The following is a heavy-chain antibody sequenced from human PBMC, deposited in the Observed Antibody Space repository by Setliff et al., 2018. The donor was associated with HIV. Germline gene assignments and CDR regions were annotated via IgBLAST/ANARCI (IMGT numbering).Heavy chain of an antibody. V-gene: IGHV4-39*01. Sequence: SETLSLTCTVSGGSISSTNYFWGWIRQPPGKGLEWIGTIYSHGSTYYNPSLKSRVTISIDTSKNQFSLQLTSVTAADTAVYYCVNPSGAMGDFDSWGQGTLVTVSS. D-gene: IGHD3-16*01. CDR2: IYSHGST. J-gene: IGHJ4*02. CDR3: VNPSGAMGDFDS. CDR1: GGSISSTNYF.